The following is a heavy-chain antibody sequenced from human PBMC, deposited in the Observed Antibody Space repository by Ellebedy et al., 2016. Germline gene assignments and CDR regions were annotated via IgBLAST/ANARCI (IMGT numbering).Heavy chain of an antibody. J-gene: IGHJ4*02. CDR1: GFAFNTYR. CDR2: ITRDGIEK. D-gene: IGHD3-16*01. V-gene: IGHV3-7*01. Sequence: GGSLRLSCTASGFAFNTYRMSWVRQAPGKGLELVAHITRDGIEKFYVDSVKGRFTISRDDAKKSLFLQLNSLRAADTATYFCAAGRGDWWGQGTLVTVSS. CDR3: AAGRGDW.